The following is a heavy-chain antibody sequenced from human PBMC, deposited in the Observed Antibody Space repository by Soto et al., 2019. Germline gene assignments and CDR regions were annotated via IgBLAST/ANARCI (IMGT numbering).Heavy chain of an antibody. CDR1: GFTFSSYW. J-gene: IGHJ5*02. D-gene: IGHD2-2*01. Sequence: GGSLRHSCAASGFTFSSYWMHWVRQAQGKGLVWVSRINSDGSSTSYADSVKGRFTISRDNAKNTRYLQMNSLRAEDTAVYYCARMAIGDCSSTSCPPGRWFDPWGQGTLVTVAS. V-gene: IGHV3-74*01. CDR2: INSDGSST. CDR3: ARMAIGDCSSTSCPPGRWFDP.